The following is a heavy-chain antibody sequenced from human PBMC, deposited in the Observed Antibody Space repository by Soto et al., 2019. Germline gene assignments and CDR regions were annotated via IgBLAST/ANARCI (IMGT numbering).Heavy chain of an antibody. D-gene: IGHD6-13*01. V-gene: IGHV3-48*03. CDR1: GFTFSSYE. CDR2: INSSGSTI. Sequence: GGSLRLSCTASGFTFSSYEMNWVRQAPGKGLEWVSHINSSGSTIYNADSVKGRHTRSSDNAKNSLYLQINSLSAEDTAVYDCARDKPQNSRWYSRSDYWGQGTLVTVSS. J-gene: IGHJ4*02. CDR3: ARDKPQNSRWYSRSDY.